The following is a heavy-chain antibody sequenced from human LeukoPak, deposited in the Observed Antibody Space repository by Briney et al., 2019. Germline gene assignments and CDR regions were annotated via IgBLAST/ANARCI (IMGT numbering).Heavy chain of an antibody. CDR3: ARDRAAGRGAEPAFDY. V-gene: IGHV3-30*04. CDR1: GFTFSSYA. D-gene: IGHD3-10*01. J-gene: IGHJ4*02. Sequence: GGSLRLSCAASGFTFSSYAMHWVRQAPGKGLEWVAVISYDGSNKYYADSVKGRFTISRDNSKNTLYLQMNSLRAEDTAVYYCARDRAAGRGAEPAFDYWGQGTLVTVSS. CDR2: ISYDGSNK.